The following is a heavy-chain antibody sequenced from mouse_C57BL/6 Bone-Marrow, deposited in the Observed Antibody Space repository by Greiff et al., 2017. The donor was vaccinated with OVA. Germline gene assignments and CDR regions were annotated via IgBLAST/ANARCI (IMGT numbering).Heavy chain of an antibody. D-gene: IGHD6-5*01. J-gene: IGHJ3*01. CDR2: ISSGSSTI. CDR1: GFTFSDYG. CDR3: ARRAYEAWFAY. Sequence: VQLKESGGGLVKPGGSLKLSCAASGFTFSDYGMHWVRQAPEKGLEWVAYISSGSSTIYYADTLKGRFTISRDNAKNTLFLQMTSLRSEDTAMYYCARRAYEAWFAYWGQGTLVTVSA. V-gene: IGHV5-17*01.